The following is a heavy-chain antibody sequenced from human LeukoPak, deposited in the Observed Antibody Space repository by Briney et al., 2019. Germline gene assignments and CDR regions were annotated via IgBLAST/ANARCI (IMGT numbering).Heavy chain of an antibody. Sequence: ASVKVSCKASGFKFTNFSFNWVRQAPGQGLEWMGWISVHNGNTNYGQKFQGRVTLTTDTSTNTAYMELRSLRSDDTAIYYCAREVGSGWYYFDYWGQGTLVTVSS. J-gene: IGHJ4*02. CDR1: GFKFTNFS. CDR3: AREVGSGWYYFDY. V-gene: IGHV1-18*01. CDR2: ISVHNGNT. D-gene: IGHD6-19*01.